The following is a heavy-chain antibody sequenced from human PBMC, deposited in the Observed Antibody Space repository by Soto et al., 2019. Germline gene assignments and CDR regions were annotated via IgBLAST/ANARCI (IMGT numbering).Heavy chain of an antibody. V-gene: IGHV4-30-4*08. CDR2: IYYSGTT. CDR1: GGSISSGGYY. D-gene: IGHD5-18*01. Sequence: PSETLSLTCTVSGGSISSGGYYWSWIRQHPGKGLEWIGFIYYSGTTSYNPSLKSRVTISVDTSKNQFSLSLNFVTAADTAVYYCARGRGYSYGLDPWGQGSLVTVSS. CDR3: ARGRGYSYGLDP. J-gene: IGHJ5*02.